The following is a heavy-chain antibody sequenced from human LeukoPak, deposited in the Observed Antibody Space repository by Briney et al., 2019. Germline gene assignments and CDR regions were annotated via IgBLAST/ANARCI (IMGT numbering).Heavy chain of an antibody. CDR3: ARAEDYYDSSGLEDAFDI. CDR1: GGTFIXYA. CDR2: IIPIFGTA. D-gene: IGHD3-22*01. V-gene: IGHV1-69*13. J-gene: IGHJ3*02. Sequence: VXVSCKASGGTFIXYAISWVRQAPGQGLEWMGGIIPIFGTANYAQKFQGRVTITADESTSTAYMELSSLRSEDTAVYYCARAEDYYDSSGLEDAFDIWGQGTMVTVSS.